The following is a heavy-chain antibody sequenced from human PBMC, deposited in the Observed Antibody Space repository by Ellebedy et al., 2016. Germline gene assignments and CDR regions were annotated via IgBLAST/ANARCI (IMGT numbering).Heavy chain of an antibody. CDR1: GFTVTTAY. Sequence: GGSLRLSCAGSGFTVTTAYMSWVRQAPGKGLEWVSVFYDNYKTYYVDSVRGRFTISRDDSKNTVTLQMKSLRVDDTAVYYCAREPTSNSDWGQGTLVTVSS. D-gene: IGHD1/OR15-1a*01. CDR2: FYDNYKT. CDR3: AREPTSNSD. V-gene: IGHV3-53*01. J-gene: IGHJ4*02.